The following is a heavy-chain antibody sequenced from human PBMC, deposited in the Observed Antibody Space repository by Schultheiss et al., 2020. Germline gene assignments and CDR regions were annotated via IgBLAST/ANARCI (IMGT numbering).Heavy chain of an antibody. D-gene: IGHD4-23*01. V-gene: IGHV4-34*01. CDR1: GGSLNPFS. CDR3: ARGVGLPLNSRYGFYYMDV. Sequence: SETLSLTCAVSGGSLNPFSWTFIRQPSGNGLEWIGSIRHNVHTNYNASHKSRVSISLDTSNDRLSLKLSTVNAADTALYYCARGVGLPLNSRYGFYYMDVWGKGTTVTVSS. CDR2: IRHNVHT. J-gene: IGHJ6*03.